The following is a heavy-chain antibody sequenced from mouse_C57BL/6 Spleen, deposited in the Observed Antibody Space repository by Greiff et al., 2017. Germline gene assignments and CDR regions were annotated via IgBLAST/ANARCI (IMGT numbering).Heavy chain of an antibody. V-gene: IGHV5-17*01. CDR2: ISSGSSTI. CDR3: ARGGAAQATFDY. CDR1: GFTFSDYG. J-gene: IGHJ2*01. D-gene: IGHD3-2*02. Sequence: EVKVEESGGGLVKPGGSLKLSCAASGFTFSDYGMHWVRQAPEKGLEWVAYISSGSSTIYYADTVKGRFTISRDNAKNTLFLQMTSRRSEDTAMYYCARGGAAQATFDYWGQGTTLTVSS.